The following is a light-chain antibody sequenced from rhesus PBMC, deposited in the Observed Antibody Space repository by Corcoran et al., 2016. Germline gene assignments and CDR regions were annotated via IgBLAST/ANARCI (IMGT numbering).Light chain of an antibody. CDR1: QGITND. V-gene: IGKV1-25*01. CDR2: EES. Sequence: DIQMTQSPSPLSASVGDRVTITCRASQGITNDLAWYQQKPGETPKLLIYEESSLQSGIPSRFSGSGYGTYFPLTISSLQSEDFATYYCQHYYNTPYSFGQGTKVEIK. CDR3: QHYYNTPYS. J-gene: IGKJ2*01.